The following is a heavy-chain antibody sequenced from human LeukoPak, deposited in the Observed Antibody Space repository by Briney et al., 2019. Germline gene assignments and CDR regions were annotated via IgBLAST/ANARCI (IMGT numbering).Heavy chain of an antibody. CDR3: ARGSSWFAWFDP. V-gene: IGHV1-3*03. J-gene: IGHJ5*02. Sequence: ASVKVSCKASGYTFTSYAMHWVRQAPGQRLEWMGWINAGDGNTKYSQEFQGRVTITRDTSASTAYMELSSLRSEDMAVYYCARGSSWFAWFDPWGQGTLVTVPS. CDR1: GYTFTSYA. D-gene: IGHD6-13*01. CDR2: INAGDGNT.